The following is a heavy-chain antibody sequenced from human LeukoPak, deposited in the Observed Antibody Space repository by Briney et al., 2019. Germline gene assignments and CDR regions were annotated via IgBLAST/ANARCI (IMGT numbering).Heavy chain of an antibody. CDR3: ARGARFSGAYYFDY. CDR1: GGSFSGYY. V-gene: IGHV4-34*01. Sequence: PSETLSLTCALYGGSFSGYYWSWITHPPGKGLEWIGEINHSGSTNYNPALKSRVTISVDTSKNQFSLKLSSVTAADTAVYYCARGARFSGAYYFDYWRQGTLVTVSS. CDR2: INHSGST. J-gene: IGHJ4*02. D-gene: IGHD3-3*01.